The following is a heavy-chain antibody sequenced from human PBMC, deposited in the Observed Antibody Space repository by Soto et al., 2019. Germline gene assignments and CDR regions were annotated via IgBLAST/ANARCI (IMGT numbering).Heavy chain of an antibody. CDR1: GFTLSTYA. CDR2: ITGSGGST. V-gene: IGHV3-23*01. CDR3: ARDDEGRSYCDLGY. Sequence: GGSLRLSCVASGFTLSTYAMSWVRQAPGKGLEWVSGITGSGGSTYYADSVKGRFTISRDNSKNTLYLQMNSLRTEDTAIYYCARDDEGRSYCDLGYWGQGTLVTVSS. D-gene: IGHD3-10*01. J-gene: IGHJ4*02.